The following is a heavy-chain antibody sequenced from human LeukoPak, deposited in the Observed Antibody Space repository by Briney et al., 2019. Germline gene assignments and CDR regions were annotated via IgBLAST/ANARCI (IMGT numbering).Heavy chain of an antibody. CDR3: ARGRGPKPTGINY. V-gene: IGHV4-39*01. D-gene: IGHD1-1*01. Sequence: PSETLSLTCTVSGGSIRSSYYYWGWIRQPPGKGLEWIGSIYDSGSTYYNPSLKSRVTISVDTSKNQFSLKLNSVTAADTAVYYCARGRGPKPTGINYWGQGTLVTVSS. CDR2: IYDSGST. J-gene: IGHJ4*02. CDR1: GGSIRSSYYY.